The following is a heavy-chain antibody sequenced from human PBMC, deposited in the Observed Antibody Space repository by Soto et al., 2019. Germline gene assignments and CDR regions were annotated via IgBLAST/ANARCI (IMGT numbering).Heavy chain of an antibody. Sequence: PSETLSLTCAVYGGSFSGYYWSWIRQPPGKGLEWIGEINHSGSTNYNPSLKSRVTISVDTSKNQFSLKLSSVTAADTAVYYCARTDYGDYAFDYWGQGTLVTVS. D-gene: IGHD4-17*01. CDR3: ARTDYGDYAFDY. CDR2: INHSGST. V-gene: IGHV4-34*01. CDR1: GGSFSGYY. J-gene: IGHJ4*02.